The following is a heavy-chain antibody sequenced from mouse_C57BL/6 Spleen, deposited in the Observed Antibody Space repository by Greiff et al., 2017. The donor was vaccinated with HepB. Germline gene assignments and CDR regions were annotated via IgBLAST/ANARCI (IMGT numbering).Heavy chain of an antibody. Sequence: QVQLQQPGAELVMPGASVKLSCKASGYTFTSYWMHWVKQRPGQGLEWIGEIDPSDSYTNYNQKLKGKSTLTVDKSSSTAYMKLSSLTSVDSAVYYCARRLYYGSPYYFDYWGQGTTLTVSS. D-gene: IGHD1-1*01. CDR1: GYTFTSYW. CDR2: IDPSDSYT. CDR3: ARRLYYGSPYYFDY. V-gene: IGHV1-69*01. J-gene: IGHJ2*01.